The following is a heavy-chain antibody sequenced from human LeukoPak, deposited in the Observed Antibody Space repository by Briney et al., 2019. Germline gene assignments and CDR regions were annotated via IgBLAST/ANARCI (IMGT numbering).Heavy chain of an antibody. D-gene: IGHD2-2*01. V-gene: IGHV4-4*08. CDR2: IYHSGST. J-gene: IGHJ5*02. CDR1: GGSITTYY. Sequence: SETLSLTCLVSGGSITTYYWSWIRQPPGKGLEWIGYIYHSGSTNYNPSLKSRVTISVDTSKNQFSVNLSSVTAADTAVYYCARMAVVDPPGFDPWGQGTLVTVSS. CDR3: ARMAVVDPPGFDP.